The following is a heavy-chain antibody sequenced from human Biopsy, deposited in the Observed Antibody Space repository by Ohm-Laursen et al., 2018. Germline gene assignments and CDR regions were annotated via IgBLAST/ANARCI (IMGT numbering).Heavy chain of an antibody. CDR3: ARPKSRGALDV. CDR2: IKQDGSEK. CDR1: GFTFTDYW. V-gene: IGHV3-7*01. Sequence: SLRLSCAASGFTFTDYWMIWVRRAPGKGLEWVANIKQDGSEKNYVDSVKGRFTITRDNAKNSLYLQMNSLRVEDTAVYYCARPKSRGALDVWSQGTMVTVSS. J-gene: IGHJ3*01. D-gene: IGHD2-2*01.